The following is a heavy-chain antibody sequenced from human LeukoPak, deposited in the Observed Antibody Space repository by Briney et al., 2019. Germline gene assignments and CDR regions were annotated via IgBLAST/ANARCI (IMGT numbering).Heavy chain of an antibody. Sequence: GGSLRLSCAASGFTFSSYVMHWVRQAPGKGLEWVAVISYDGSNKYYADSVRGRFTISRDNPKNTLYLQMNSLRPEDTAVYYCAILRRGYWGQGTLVTVSS. CDR3: AILRRGY. CDR2: ISYDGSNK. CDR1: GFTFSSYV. V-gene: IGHV3-30*03. D-gene: IGHD3-10*01. J-gene: IGHJ4*02.